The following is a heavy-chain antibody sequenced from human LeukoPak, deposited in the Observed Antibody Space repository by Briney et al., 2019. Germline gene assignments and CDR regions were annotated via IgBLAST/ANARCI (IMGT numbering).Heavy chain of an antibody. Sequence: PGGSLRLSCVASGFTFSAAEMNWVRQAPGKGLEWLSYISSSGSAIYYADSVKGRFTLSRDDAENSLFLQMNSLRAEDTALYYCAGGWFDFWGRGTLVTVSS. CDR2: ISSSGSAI. CDR1: GFTFSAAE. D-gene: IGHD6-13*01. J-gene: IGHJ4*02. V-gene: IGHV3-48*03. CDR3: AGGWFDF.